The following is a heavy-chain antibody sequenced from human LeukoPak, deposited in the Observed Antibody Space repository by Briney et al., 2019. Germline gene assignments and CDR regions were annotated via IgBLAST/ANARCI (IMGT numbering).Heavy chain of an antibody. CDR2: IYYSGSA. CDR3: ARMSCSGGSCCFFDY. D-gene: IGHD2-15*01. V-gene: IGHV4-59*08. CDR1: GGSITNYY. J-gene: IGHJ4*02. Sequence: PSETLSLTCTVSGGSITNYYWSWIRQPPGKGLGWIAYIYYSGSANYNPSLKSRVTMSVDTSKNQFSLKLNSVTAADTAVYYCARMSCSGGSCCFFDYWGQGTLVTVSS.